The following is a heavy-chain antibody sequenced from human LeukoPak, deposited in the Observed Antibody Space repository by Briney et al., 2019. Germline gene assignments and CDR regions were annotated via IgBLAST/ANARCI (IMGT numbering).Heavy chain of an antibody. CDR1: GGSISSYY. CDR3: ARDYYYYMDV. Sequence: PSETLSLTCTVSGGSISSYYWSWIRQPPGKGLEWIGYIYYSGRTNYNPSLKSRVTISVDTSKNQFSLKLSSVTAADTAVYYCARDYYYYMDVWGKGTTVTVSS. J-gene: IGHJ6*03. CDR2: IYYSGRT. V-gene: IGHV4-59*01.